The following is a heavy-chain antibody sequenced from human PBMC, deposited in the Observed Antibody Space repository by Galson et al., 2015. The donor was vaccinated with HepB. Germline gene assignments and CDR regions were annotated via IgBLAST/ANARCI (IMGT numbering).Heavy chain of an antibody. D-gene: IGHD6-13*01. CDR2: TYYRSKWYN. CDR1: GDSVSSNSAA. Sequence: CAISGDSVSSNSAAWNWIRQSPSRGLEWLGRTYYRSKWYNDYAVSVKSRITINPDTSKNQFSLQLNSVTPEDTAVYYCARDAPSNPAAGYDLWGQGTLVTVSS. J-gene: IGHJ4*02. CDR3: ARDAPSNPAAGYDL. V-gene: IGHV6-1*01.